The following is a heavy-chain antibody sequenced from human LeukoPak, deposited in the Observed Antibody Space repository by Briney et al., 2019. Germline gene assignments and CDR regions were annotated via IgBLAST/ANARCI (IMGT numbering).Heavy chain of an antibody. Sequence: ASVKVSCKASGYTFTSYGISWVRQAPGQGLEWMGWISAYNGNTNYAQKLQGRANMTTDTSTSTAYMELRSLRSDDTAVYYCARADSFIVVVPAATGDLFDYWGQGTLVTVSP. D-gene: IGHD2-2*01. CDR2: ISAYNGNT. CDR1: GYTFTSYG. V-gene: IGHV1-18*01. J-gene: IGHJ4*02. CDR3: ARADSFIVVVPAATGDLFDY.